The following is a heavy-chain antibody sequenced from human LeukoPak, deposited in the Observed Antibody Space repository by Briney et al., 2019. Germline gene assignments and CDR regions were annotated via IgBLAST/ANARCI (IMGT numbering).Heavy chain of an antibody. CDR2: IYDSGIT. D-gene: IGHD1-1*01. V-gene: IGHV4-59*01. J-gene: IGHJ6*03. Sequence: SETLSLTCTVSGGSISSYYWSWIRQPPGKGLEWFGYIYDSGITNYNPSLKSRVTISVDTSKNQFSLKLSSVTAADTAVYFCARVSWFPGTSYYYMDVWGKGTTVTVSS. CDR1: GGSISSYY. CDR3: ARVSWFPGTSYYYMDV.